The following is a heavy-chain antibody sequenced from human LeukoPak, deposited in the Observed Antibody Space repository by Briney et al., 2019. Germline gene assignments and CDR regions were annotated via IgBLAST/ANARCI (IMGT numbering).Heavy chain of an antibody. CDR2: IYNDDSR. CDR1: GFTVSNTF. D-gene: IGHD2-15*01. Sequence: GGSLRLSCAASGFTVSNTFMNWVHQAPGKGLEWVSIIYNDDSRYYADSVKGRFTISRDNSKNTLYLQMNSLKAEDTAVYYCARGWYGAPRSTFDIWGQGTMVTVSS. V-gene: IGHV3-53*01. CDR3: ARGWYGAPRSTFDI. J-gene: IGHJ3*02.